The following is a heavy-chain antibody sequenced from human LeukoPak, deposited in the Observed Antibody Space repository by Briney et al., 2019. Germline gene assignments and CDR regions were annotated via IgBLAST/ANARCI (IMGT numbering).Heavy chain of an antibody. CDR2: IIPIFGTA. D-gene: IGHD5-18*01. V-gene: IGHV1-69*13. J-gene: IGHJ4*02. Sequence: SVKVSCKASGGTFSSYAISWVRQAPEQGLEWMGGIIPIFGTANYAQKFQGRVTITADESTSTAYMELSSLRSEDTAVYYCAREMGYSYGTIDYWGQGTLVTVSS. CDR3: AREMGYSYGTIDY. CDR1: GGTFSSYA.